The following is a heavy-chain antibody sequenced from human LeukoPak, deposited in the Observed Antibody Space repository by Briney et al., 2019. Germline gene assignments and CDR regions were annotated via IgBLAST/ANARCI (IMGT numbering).Heavy chain of an antibody. V-gene: IGHV4-39*01. D-gene: IGHD5-12*01. CDR3: ASNLSGYNSFDY. Sequence: SETLSLTCTVSGGSISSTNYYWAWIRQPPGKGLEWIGTIYYSGNTYYNPSLKSRVTISVDTSKNQFALKLDSVTAADTAVYYCASNLSGYNSFDYWGQGILVTVSS. J-gene: IGHJ4*02. CDR1: GGSISSTNYY. CDR2: IYYSGNT.